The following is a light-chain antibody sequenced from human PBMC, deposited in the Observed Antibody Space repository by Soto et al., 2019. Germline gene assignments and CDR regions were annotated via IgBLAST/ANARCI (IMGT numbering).Light chain of an antibody. CDR2: GAS. CDR1: QSVSSCY. Sequence: ELVLTQSPGTLSLSPGERATLSCRASQSVSSCYLAWYQQKPGQDPRLLIYGASSRATGIPDRFNGSGSGTDSSLPIRRLETDDFAAYYYQQYNNWPPLTFGAGTQVEIK. J-gene: IGKJ4*01. V-gene: IGKV3-20*01. CDR3: QQYNNWPPLT.